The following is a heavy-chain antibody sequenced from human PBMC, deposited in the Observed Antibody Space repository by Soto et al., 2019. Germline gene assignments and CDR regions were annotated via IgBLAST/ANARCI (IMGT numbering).Heavy chain of an antibody. V-gene: IGHV4-38-2*01. D-gene: IGHD3-10*01. CDR2: IYQSGST. CDR1: GYSISSGYY. Sequence: PSETLSLTCAVSGYSISSGYYWAWIRQPPGKGLEWIGTIYQSGSTYSNPSLKSRVTISVDTSKNQFSLKMSSVTAADTALYYCARGVYYGSGTYSQYFDYGGPGSL. J-gene: IGHJ4*02. CDR3: ARGVYYGSGTYSQYFDY.